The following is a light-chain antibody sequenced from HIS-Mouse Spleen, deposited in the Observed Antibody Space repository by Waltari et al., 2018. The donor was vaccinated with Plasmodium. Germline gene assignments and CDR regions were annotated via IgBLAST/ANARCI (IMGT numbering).Light chain of an antibody. V-gene: IGKV1-39*01. CDR1: QSISSY. CDR3: QQSYSTLMYT. Sequence: DIKVTQSPSSMPGSVGDRGTITCRASQSISSYLNWYQQKPGKAPKLLIYAASSLQSGVPSRFSGSGSGTDFTLTISSLQPEDFATYYCQQSYSTLMYTFGQGTKLEIK. J-gene: IGKJ2*01. CDR2: AAS.